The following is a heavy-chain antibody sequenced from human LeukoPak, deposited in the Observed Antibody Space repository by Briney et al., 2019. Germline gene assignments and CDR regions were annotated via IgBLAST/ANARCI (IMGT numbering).Heavy chain of an antibody. CDR2: INPKNGGT. V-gene: IGHV1-2*02. CDR3: ARTGYGAPCSIDY. J-gene: IGHJ4*02. CDR1: GYTFTDYY. Sequence: ASVKVSCKASGYTFTDYYMHWVQQAPGQGLEWMGWINPKNGGTNYAQKFQGRLTMTTDTSISTAYMELNSLTSDDTAVFYCARTGYGAPCSIDYWVQGTLVSVSS. D-gene: IGHD6-13*01.